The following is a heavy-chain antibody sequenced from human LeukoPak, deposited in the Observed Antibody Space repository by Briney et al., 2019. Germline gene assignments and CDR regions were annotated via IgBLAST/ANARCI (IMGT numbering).Heavy chain of an antibody. CDR1: GGSFSGYY. V-gene: IGHV4-34*01. CDR3: ARYWTWHDSSGNFDI. D-gene: IGHD3-22*01. CDR2: INHSGTT. J-gene: IGHJ3*02. Sequence: PSETLSLTCAVDGGSFSGYYWSWIRQPPGKGMELGREINHSGTTNYNPSLKSRVTISVDTSKNQFSLKLSSVTAADTAVYYCARYWTWHDSSGNFDIWGQGTMVTVSS.